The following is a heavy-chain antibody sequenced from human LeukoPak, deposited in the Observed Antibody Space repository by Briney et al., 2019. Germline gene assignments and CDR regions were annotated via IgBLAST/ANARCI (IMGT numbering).Heavy chain of an antibody. CDR3: ARDQGYGDYVSHY. D-gene: IGHD4-17*01. Sequence: WASVKVSCKASGGTFSSYAISWVRQAPRQGLEWMGGIIPIFGTANYAQKFQGRVTITTDESTSTAYMELSSLRSEDTAVYYCARDQGYGDYVSHYWGQGTLVTVSS. V-gene: IGHV1-69*05. J-gene: IGHJ4*02. CDR1: GGTFSSYA. CDR2: IIPIFGTA.